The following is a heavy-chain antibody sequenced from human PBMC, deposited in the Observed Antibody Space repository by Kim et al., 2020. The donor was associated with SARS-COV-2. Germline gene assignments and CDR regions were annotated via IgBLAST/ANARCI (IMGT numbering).Heavy chain of an antibody. Sequence: GGSLRLSCAASGFTFSLYPMHWVRQAPGKGLEWVAVVSSDGNTYHYAASVKGRFTISRDDSKNTLYLQMNSLRPEDTAVYYCAYCASGRYSSAYFDYWGQGTLVTVSS. V-gene: IGHV3-30-3*01. J-gene: IGHJ4*02. CDR1: GFTFSLYP. CDR2: VSSDGNTY. D-gene: IGHD2-15*01. CDR3: AYCASGRYSSAYFDY.